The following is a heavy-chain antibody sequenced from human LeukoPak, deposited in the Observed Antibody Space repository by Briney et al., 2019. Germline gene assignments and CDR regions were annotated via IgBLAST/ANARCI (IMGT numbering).Heavy chain of an antibody. CDR2: IWYDGSNK. D-gene: IGHD2-2*02. CDR1: GFTFSSYG. V-gene: IGHV3-33*06. Sequence: PGRSLRLSCAASGFTFSSYGMHWVRQAPGKGLEWVAVIWYDGSNKYYADSVKGRFTISRDNSKNMLYLQMNSLRAEDTAVYYCAKSYDPRYTYYYGMDVWGQGTTVTVSS. J-gene: IGHJ6*02. CDR3: AKSYDPRYTYYYGMDV.